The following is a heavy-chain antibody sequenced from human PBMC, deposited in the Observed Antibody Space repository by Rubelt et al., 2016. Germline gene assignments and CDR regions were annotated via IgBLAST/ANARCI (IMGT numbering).Heavy chain of an antibody. Sequence: QVQLQQWGAGLLKPSETLSLTCAVYGGSISSSSYCWGWIRQPPGKGLEWIGSIYYSRSTYYNPSLQCRVTISVDTSKNQFSLKLSSVDAADTAVYYCARLRGSYSGSWYGWFDPWGQGTLVTVSS. J-gene: IGHJ5*02. CDR2: IYYSRST. CDR3: ARLRGSYSGSWYGWFDP. V-gene: IGHV4-39*07. D-gene: IGHD6-19*01. CDR1: GGSISSSSYC.